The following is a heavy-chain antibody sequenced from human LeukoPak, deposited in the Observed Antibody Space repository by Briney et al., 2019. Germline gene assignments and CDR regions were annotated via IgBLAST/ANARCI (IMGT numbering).Heavy chain of an antibody. D-gene: IGHD3-3*01. V-gene: IGHV4-34*01. Sequence: SETLSLTCAVYGGSFSGYSWSWIRQPPGKGLEWIGEINHSGSTNYNPSLKSRVTISVDTSKNQFSLKLSSVTAADTAVYYCARGRGTDFWSGYPFGHYYFDYWGQGTLVTVSS. CDR1: GGSFSGYS. J-gene: IGHJ4*02. CDR2: INHSGST. CDR3: ARGRGTDFWSGYPFGHYYFDY.